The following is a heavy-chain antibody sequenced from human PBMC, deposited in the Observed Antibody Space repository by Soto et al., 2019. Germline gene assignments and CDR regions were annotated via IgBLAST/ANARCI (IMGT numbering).Heavy chain of an antibody. CDR1: GGSISSGAYY. Sequence: QVQLQESGPGLVKPSQTLSLTCTVSGGSISSGAYYWSWIRQHPGKGLEWIGYIYYSGSTSYNPSLKSRVTISVDPPKSEFSLKLSSMSAAETALYYCAIESRDGFDSPCDSWGEGTLFTVAS. V-gene: IGHV4-31*03. CDR2: IYYSGST. J-gene: IGHJ5*01. CDR3: AIESRDGFDSPCDS. D-gene: IGHD5-12*01.